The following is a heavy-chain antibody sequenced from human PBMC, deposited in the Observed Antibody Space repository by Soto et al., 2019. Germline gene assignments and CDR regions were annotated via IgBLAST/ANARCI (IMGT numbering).Heavy chain of an antibody. Sequence: ASVKVSCKASGYTLTSYAMHWVRQSPGQRFEWMGWINAGNGNTKYSQKFQGRVTITRDTSASTAYMELSSLRSEDTAVYYCARGSDYVWGSYRRPTDNWGQGTLVTVSS. CDR3: ARGSDYVWGSYRRPTDN. D-gene: IGHD3-16*02. J-gene: IGHJ4*02. CDR2: INAGNGNT. CDR1: GYTLTSYA. V-gene: IGHV1-3*01.